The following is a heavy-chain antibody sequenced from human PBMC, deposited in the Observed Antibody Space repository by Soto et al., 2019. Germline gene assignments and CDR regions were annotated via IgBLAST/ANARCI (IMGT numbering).Heavy chain of an antibody. J-gene: IGHJ5*02. D-gene: IGHD6-6*01. V-gene: IGHV4-30-4*01. CDR1: GGSISSGDYY. CDR2: IYHSGST. Sequence: QVQLQESGPGLVKPSQTLSLTCTVSGGSISSGDYYWSWIRQPPGKGLEWIGYIYHSGSTYYNPSLKRRVTLSVNTSKNLFSLKLSSVTAADTAVYYCARERPDGARLDPWGQGTLVTVSS. CDR3: ARERPDGARLDP.